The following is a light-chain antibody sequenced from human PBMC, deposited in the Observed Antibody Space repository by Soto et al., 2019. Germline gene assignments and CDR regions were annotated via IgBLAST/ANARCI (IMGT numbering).Light chain of an antibody. CDR3: QQDNNWPPYT. CDR2: GAS. V-gene: IGKV3-15*01. J-gene: IGKJ2*01. CDR1: QSVSSN. Sequence: EIVMTQSPATLSVSPGERATLSCRASQSVSSNLAWYQQKPGQDPRLLIYGASTRATGIPARFSGSGSGTECTLTISSLQSEDFALYYCQQDNNWPPYTFGQGTKLEIK.